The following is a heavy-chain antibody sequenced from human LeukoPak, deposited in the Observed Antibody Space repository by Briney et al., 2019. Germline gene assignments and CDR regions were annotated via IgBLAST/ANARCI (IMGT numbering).Heavy chain of an antibody. V-gene: IGHV3-48*03. J-gene: IGHJ4*02. D-gene: IGHD3-16*01. Sequence: GGSLRLSCAASEFTFSSYDIIWVRQAPGKGLEWVSWITGSGGAVKYTDSVKGRFTISRDNAKKSVYLEMNSLRVEDTAVYYCARNGGGLDYWGQGTLVTVSS. CDR2: ITGSGGAV. CDR1: EFTFSSYD. CDR3: ARNGGGLDY.